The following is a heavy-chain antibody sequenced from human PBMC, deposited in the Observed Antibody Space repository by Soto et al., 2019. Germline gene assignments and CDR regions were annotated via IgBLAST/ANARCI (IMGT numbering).Heavy chain of an antibody. CDR3: AKEAARPVPVDC. J-gene: IGHJ4*02. CDR1: GFTFSSFP. D-gene: IGHD6-25*01. V-gene: IGHV3-23*01. CDR2: ISGSGDYT. Sequence: PGGSLRLSCAAYGFTFSSFPMSWGRQAPGKGLEWVSDISGSGDYTYYADSLKGRFTISRDNSKNTLYLQMNSLRAEDTAVYYCAKEAARPVPVDCCGQGTLVTVSS.